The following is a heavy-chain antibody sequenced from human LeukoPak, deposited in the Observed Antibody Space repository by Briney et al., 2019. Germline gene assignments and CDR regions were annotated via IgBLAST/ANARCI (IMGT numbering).Heavy chain of an antibody. D-gene: IGHD3-3*01. V-gene: IGHV3-48*03. Sequence: HAGRSLRLSCAASGVTFSSYEMNWVRQAPGKGLEWVSYISSSGSTIYYADSVKGRFTISRDNAKNSLYLQMNSLRAEDTAVYYCAREDDFWSGSAFDYWGQGTLVTVSS. J-gene: IGHJ4*02. CDR1: GVTFSSYE. CDR3: AREDDFWSGSAFDY. CDR2: ISSSGSTI.